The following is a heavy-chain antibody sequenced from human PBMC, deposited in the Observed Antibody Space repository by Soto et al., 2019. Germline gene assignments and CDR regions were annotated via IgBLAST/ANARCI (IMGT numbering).Heavy chain of an antibody. D-gene: IGHD2-15*01. Sequence: SETLSLTCAVYGGSFSGYYWSWIRQPPGKGLEWIGEINHSGSTNYNPSLKSRVTISVDTSKNQFSLKLSSVTAADTAVYYCARRKIGYWSGGSRYLPYYLHHMAFRGKGSTVTVSS. V-gene: IGHV4-34*01. CDR3: ARRKIGYWSGGSRYLPYYLHHMAF. CDR2: INHSGST. J-gene: IGHJ6*03. CDR1: GGSFSGYY.